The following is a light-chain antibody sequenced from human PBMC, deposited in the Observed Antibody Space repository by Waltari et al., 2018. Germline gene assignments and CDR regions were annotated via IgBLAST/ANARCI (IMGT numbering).Light chain of an antibody. CDR2: WAS. CDR1: QSVLHSSNNKNY. V-gene: IGKV4-1*01. J-gene: IGKJ1*01. Sequence: DIVMTQSPDSLAVSLGERAAINCKSRQSVLHSSNNKNYLAWFQQKPGQPPKLLIYWASTREPGIPDRFSGSGSGTDFTLTISSLQAEDVAVYYCQQYYSSPRTFGQGTKVEIK. CDR3: QQYYSSPRT.